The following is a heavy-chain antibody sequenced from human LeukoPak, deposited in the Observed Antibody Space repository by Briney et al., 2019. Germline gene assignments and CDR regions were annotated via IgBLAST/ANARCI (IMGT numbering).Heavy chain of an antibody. D-gene: IGHD2-15*01. CDR2: ISYDGSNK. V-gene: IGHV3-30-3*01. Sequence: GGSLRLSCAASGFTFSSYAMHWVRQAPGKGLEWVAVISYDGSNKYYADSVKGRFTISRDNSKNTLYLQMNSLRAEDTAVYYCASHGKGYCSGGSCYQLGYFDYWGQGTLVTVSS. J-gene: IGHJ4*02. CDR1: GFTFSSYA. CDR3: ASHGKGYCSGGSCYQLGYFDY.